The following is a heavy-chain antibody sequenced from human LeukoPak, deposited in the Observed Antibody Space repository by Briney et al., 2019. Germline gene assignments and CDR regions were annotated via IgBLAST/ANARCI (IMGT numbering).Heavy chain of an antibody. J-gene: IGHJ5*02. V-gene: IGHV1-18*01. CDR1: GYTFTSYG. D-gene: IGHD3-3*02. Sequence: ASVKVSCKASGYTFTSYGISWVRQAPGHGLEWMGWISAYNGNTNYAQKLQGRVTMTTDTSTSTAYMELRSLRSDDTAVYYCARKPAHPFSNWFDPWGQGTLVTVSS. CDR3: ARKPAHPFSNWFDP. CDR2: ISAYNGNT.